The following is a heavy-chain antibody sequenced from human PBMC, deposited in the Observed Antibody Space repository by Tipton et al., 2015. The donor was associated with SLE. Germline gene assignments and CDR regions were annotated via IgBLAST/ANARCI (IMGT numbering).Heavy chain of an antibody. Sequence: TLSLTCTVFGGSISSYYWSWIRQPAGKGLEWIGQIHSSGSTSYNPSLKSRVSISVDMSKNQVSLKLRSVTAADTALYYCARHFSGSYSFDYWGQGKLVTVSS. V-gene: IGHV4-4*07. CDR3: ARHFSGSYSFDY. CDR2: IHSSGST. CDR1: GGSISSYY. D-gene: IGHD1-26*01. J-gene: IGHJ4*02.